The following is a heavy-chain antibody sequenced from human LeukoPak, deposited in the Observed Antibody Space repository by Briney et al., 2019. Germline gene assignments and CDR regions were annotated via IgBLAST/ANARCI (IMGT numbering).Heavy chain of an antibody. V-gene: IGHV4-4*07. J-gene: IGHJ6*02. CDR1: GGSISGYY. CDR3: ARGYSSSWRFTYSV. Sequence: PSETLSLTCTVSGGSISGYYWSWIRQPAGKGLAWIGRIYTSGNTNYNPSLESRVTMSVDTSKNQFSLRLSSVTAADTAVYHCARGYSSSWRFTYSVWGQGTTVTVSS. CDR2: IYTSGNT. D-gene: IGHD6-13*01.